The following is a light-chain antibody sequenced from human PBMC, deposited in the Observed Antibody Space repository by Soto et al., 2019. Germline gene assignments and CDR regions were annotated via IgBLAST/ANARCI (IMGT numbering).Light chain of an antibody. CDR2: AAS. Sequence: IQLTQSPSSLSASVGDRVTITCRASQGISSYLAWYQQKPGKAPKLLIYAASTLQSGVPSRFSGSGSGTDFTLTISSLQPEDFAAYYCQQLNSYPHTFGGGTKVEI. CDR3: QQLNSYPHT. V-gene: IGKV1-9*01. CDR1: QGISSY. J-gene: IGKJ4*01.